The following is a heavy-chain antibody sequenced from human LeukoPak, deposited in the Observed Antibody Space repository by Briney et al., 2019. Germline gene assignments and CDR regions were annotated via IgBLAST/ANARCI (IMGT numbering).Heavy chain of an antibody. CDR1: GGSISSGGYS. CDR2: IYHSGST. Sequence: SETLSLTCAVSGGSISSGGYSWRWIRQPPGKGLEWIGYIYHSGSTYYNPSLKSRVTISVDRSKNQFSLKLSSVTAADTAVYYCARGPITMVRGVIDYWGQGTLVTVSS. J-gene: IGHJ4*02. D-gene: IGHD3-10*01. V-gene: IGHV4-30-2*01. CDR3: ARGPITMVRGVIDY.